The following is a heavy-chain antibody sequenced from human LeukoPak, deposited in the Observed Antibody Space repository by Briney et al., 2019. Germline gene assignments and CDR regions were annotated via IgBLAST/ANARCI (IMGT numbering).Heavy chain of an antibody. CDR1: GFTFSSYG. CDR3: AKAASNSVLRYFDWLFLHYFDY. V-gene: IGHV3-23*01. J-gene: IGHJ4*02. Sequence: GGSLRLSCAAFGFTFSSYGMSWVRQAPGKGLEWVSAISGSGGSTYYADSVKGRFTISRDNSKNTLYLQMNSLRAEDTAVYYCAKAASNSVLRYFDWLFLHYFDYWGQGTLVTVSS. D-gene: IGHD3-9*01. CDR2: ISGSGGST.